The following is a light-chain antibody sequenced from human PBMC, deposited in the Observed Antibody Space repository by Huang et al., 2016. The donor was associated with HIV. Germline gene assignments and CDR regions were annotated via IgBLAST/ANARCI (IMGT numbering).Light chain of an antibody. V-gene: IGKV3-20*01. CDR1: QSVTSNY. CDR3: QQYGSSPYT. J-gene: IGKJ2*01. Sequence: EIVLTQSPGTLSLSPGGRATLSCRASQSVTSNYLAWYQQKPGQAPRLLIFDASSRATGIPDRFSGSGSGTDFTLTITRLEPEDFAVFYCQQYGSSPYTFGQGTKLEIK. CDR2: DAS.